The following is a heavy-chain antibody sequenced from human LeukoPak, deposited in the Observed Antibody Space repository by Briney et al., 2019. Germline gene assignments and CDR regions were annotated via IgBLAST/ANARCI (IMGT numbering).Heavy chain of an antibody. Sequence: GESLEISFKGSGYRFTSYWISWVRPRPGKGLEWMGRIDPSDSYTNYSPSFQGHVTISADKSINTAYLQWSSLKASDTAMYYCARSPTSSSWYADYWGQGTLVTVSS. D-gene: IGHD6-13*01. V-gene: IGHV5-10-1*01. CDR1: GYRFTSYW. CDR2: IDPSDSYT. CDR3: ARSPTSSSWYADY. J-gene: IGHJ4*02.